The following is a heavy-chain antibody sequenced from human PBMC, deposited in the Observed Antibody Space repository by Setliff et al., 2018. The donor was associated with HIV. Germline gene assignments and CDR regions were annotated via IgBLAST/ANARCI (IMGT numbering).Heavy chain of an antibody. J-gene: IGHJ6*02. V-gene: IGHV1-2*02. CDR3: ARDHCSSSGCYEYSYYGMDV. CDR1: GYTFTGYF. D-gene: IGHD2-2*01. CDR2: INPDSGGT. Sequence: ASVKVSCKASGYTFTGYFLHWVRQAPGQGLEWMGWINPDSGGTNYAPKFQGRVTMTRDTSTNTVYMELSSLRSDDTAVYYCARDHCSSSGCYEYSYYGMDVWGQGTTVTVSS.